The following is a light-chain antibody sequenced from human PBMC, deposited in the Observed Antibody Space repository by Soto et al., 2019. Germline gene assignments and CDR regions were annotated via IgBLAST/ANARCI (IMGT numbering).Light chain of an antibody. CDR2: KAS. V-gene: IGKV1-5*03. J-gene: IGKJ1*01. CDR3: LQDYNYPWT. Sequence: DIQMTQSPFTLSASVGDRVTITCRASQSISSWLAWYQQKPGKAPKLLIYKASSLESGVPSRFSGSGSGTEFTLTISSLQPDDFATYYCLQDYNYPWTFGQGTKVDI. CDR1: QSISSW.